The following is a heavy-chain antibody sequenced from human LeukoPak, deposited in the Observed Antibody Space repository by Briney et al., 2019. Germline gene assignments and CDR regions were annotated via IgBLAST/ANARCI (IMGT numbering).Heavy chain of an antibody. Sequence: GGSLRLSCAASGFTFSSYAMHWVRQAPGKGLEWVAVISYDGSNKYYADSVKGRFTISRDNSKNALYLQMNSLRAEDTAVYYCARSVAAAGAPDYWGQGTLVTVSS. CDR2: ISYDGSNK. J-gene: IGHJ4*02. D-gene: IGHD6-13*01. V-gene: IGHV3-30-3*01. CDR3: ARSVAAAGAPDY. CDR1: GFTFSSYA.